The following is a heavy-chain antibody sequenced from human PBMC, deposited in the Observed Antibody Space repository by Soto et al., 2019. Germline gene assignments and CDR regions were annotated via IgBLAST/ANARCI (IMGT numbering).Heavy chain of an antibody. CDR3: VGTPTPLDY. V-gene: IGHV3-66*01. D-gene: IGHD2-15*01. J-gene: IGHJ4*02. CDR1: GFTVSSNY. Sequence: EVQLVESGGGLVQPGGSLRLSCAASGFTVSSNYMSWVRQAPGKGLEWVSVIYSGGSTYYADSVKGRFTISRDISRNTRYLQINSQRAEDTAVYYCVGTPTPLDYWGQGTLVTVSS. CDR2: IYSGGST.